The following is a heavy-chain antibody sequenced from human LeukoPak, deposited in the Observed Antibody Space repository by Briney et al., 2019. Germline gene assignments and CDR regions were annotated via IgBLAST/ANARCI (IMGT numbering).Heavy chain of an antibody. CDR1: GYTFTSYA. D-gene: IGHD6-13*01. Sequence: ASVKVSCKASGYTFTSYAISWVRQAPGQGLEWMGGIIPIFGTANYAQKFQGRVTITADESTSTAYMELSSLRSEDTAVYYCAGHLQIYYSSSLKLYFDYWGQGTLVTVSS. V-gene: IGHV1-69*13. CDR3: AGHLQIYYSSSLKLYFDY. J-gene: IGHJ4*02. CDR2: IIPIFGTA.